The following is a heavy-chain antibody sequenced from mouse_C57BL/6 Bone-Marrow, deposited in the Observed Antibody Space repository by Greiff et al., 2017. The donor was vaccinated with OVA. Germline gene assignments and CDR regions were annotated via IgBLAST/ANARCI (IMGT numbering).Heavy chain of an antibody. CDR2: IYPGGGCT. CDR1: GYTFTNYW. V-gene: IGHV1-63*01. Sequence: VQLQQSGAELVRPGTSVKLSCKASGYTFTNYWIGWAKQRPGHGLEWIGDIYPGGGCTNYNEKFKGKATLTADKSSSTAYMQFSSLTSEDSAIYYCARSSLFDYGGQGTTLTVSS. J-gene: IGHJ2*01. CDR3: ARSSLFDY. D-gene: IGHD6-2*01.